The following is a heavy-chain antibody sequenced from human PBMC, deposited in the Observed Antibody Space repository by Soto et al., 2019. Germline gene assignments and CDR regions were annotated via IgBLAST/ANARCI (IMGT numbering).Heavy chain of an antibody. CDR1: GGSISSYY. Sequence: SETLSLTCTVSGGSISSYYWTWIRQPPGKGLEWIGYIYYTGNTNYNPSLNGRVTISIDTSKNQFSLKLSSVTAADTAVYYCARLGVLFGVEIYYYYYMDVWGKGTTVTVSS. D-gene: IGHD3-3*01. J-gene: IGHJ6*03. V-gene: IGHV4-59*01. CDR3: ARLGVLFGVEIYYYYYMDV. CDR2: IYYTGNT.